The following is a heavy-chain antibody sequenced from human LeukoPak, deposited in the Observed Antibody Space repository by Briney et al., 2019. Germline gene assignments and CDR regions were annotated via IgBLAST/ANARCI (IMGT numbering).Heavy chain of an antibody. D-gene: IGHD3-9*01. CDR2: IGFGDDSA. CDR3: AKDPTSVGGRHDWLLDS. Sequence: PGGSLRLSCAASGFTFNSYAMSWVRQAPGKGLEWVSTIGFGDDSAYYADSVKGRFTISRDNSRNTLYLQMNYPRAEDTAVYYCAKDPTSVGGRHDWLLDSWGQGTLVTVSS. CDR1: GFTFNSYA. V-gene: IGHV3-23*01. J-gene: IGHJ5*02.